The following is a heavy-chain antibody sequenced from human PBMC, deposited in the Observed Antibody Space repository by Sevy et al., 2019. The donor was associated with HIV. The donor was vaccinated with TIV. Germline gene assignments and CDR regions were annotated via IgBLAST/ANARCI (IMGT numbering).Heavy chain of an antibody. CDR3: ARPTSGMSEYEPLDNARFYGMDV. D-gene: IGHD1-20*01. CDR1: GFTFSSYS. Sequence: GGSLRLSCAASGFTFSSYSMNWVRQAPGRGLEWVSSITSGSSFIFYACSVKGQFTISRDNAKNSLYLQINSLRAEDTAVYYCARPTSGMSEYEPLDNARFYGMDVWGPGTTVTVSS. V-gene: IGHV3-21*01. CDR2: ITSGSSFI. J-gene: IGHJ6*02.